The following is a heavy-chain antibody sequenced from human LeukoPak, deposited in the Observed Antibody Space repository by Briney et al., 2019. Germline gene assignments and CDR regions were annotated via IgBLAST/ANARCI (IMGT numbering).Heavy chain of an antibody. CDR1: EFAFSTYN. Sequence: GGSLRLSCAASEFAFSTYNMNWIRQAPGKGLEWVSYISTGSSTTYYADSVKGRFTISRDNVENSLYLQMNSLRDEDTAVYYCARVAAGYSVNYFDYWGQGTLVTVSS. J-gene: IGHJ4*02. D-gene: IGHD4-23*01. CDR3: ARVAAGYSVNYFDY. CDR2: ISTGSSTT. V-gene: IGHV3-48*02.